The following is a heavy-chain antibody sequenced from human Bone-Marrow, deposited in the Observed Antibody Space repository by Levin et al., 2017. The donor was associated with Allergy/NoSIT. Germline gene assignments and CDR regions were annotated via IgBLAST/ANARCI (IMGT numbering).Heavy chain of an antibody. Sequence: PGGSLRLSCAASGFTFDDYAMHWVRQAPGKGLEWVSGISWNSGSIGYADSVKGRFTISRDNAKNSLYLQMNSLRAEDTALYYCAKELNINCSGGSCYSEYYFDYWGQGTLVTVSS. CDR3: AKELNINCSGGSCYSEYYFDY. CDR2: ISWNSGSI. J-gene: IGHJ4*02. CDR1: GFTFDDYA. D-gene: IGHD2-15*01. V-gene: IGHV3-9*01.